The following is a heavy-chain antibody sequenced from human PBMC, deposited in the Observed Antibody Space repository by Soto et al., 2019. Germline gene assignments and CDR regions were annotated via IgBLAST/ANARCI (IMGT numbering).Heavy chain of an antibody. D-gene: IGHD3-16*01. J-gene: IGHJ4*02. Sequence: EVQLVESWGGLVQPGGSLKLSCAVSGFTFSSHAMNWVRQAPGKGLEWVAYIHGTRSIIYYADSVKGRFTISRDNAKNSLYLQMDSLRVEETALYSCAREYRNADYDYWGQGTLVTVSS. CDR2: IHGTRSII. CDR1: GFTFSSHA. V-gene: IGHV3-48*01. CDR3: AREYRNADYDY.